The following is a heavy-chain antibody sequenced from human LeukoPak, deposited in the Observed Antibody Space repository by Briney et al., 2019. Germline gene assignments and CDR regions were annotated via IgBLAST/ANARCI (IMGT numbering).Heavy chain of an antibody. J-gene: IGHJ4*02. CDR2: IYYSGST. CDR3: ARGTSGDVLLWFGETDTYYFDY. V-gene: IGHV4-59*01. CDR1: GGSISSYY. D-gene: IGHD3-10*01. Sequence: SETLSLTCTVSGGSISSYYWSWIRQPPGKGLEWIGYIYYSGSTNYNPSLKSRFTISVDTSKNQFYLKLSSVTAADTAVYYCARGTSGDVLLWFGETDTYYFDYWGQGTLVTVSS.